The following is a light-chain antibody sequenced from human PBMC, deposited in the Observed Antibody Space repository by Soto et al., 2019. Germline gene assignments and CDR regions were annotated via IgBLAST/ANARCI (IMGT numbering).Light chain of an antibody. CDR3: SSYTSSSTLLYV. V-gene: IGLV2-14*01. J-gene: IGLJ1*01. Sequence: QSALTQPASVSGSPGQSITISCTGTSSDVGGYNYVSWYQQHPGKAPKLMIYDVSNRPSGVSNRFSGSKSGNTASLTISGVHAEDEAAYYCSSYTSSSTLLYVFGTGTKLTVL. CDR1: SSDVGGYNY. CDR2: DVS.